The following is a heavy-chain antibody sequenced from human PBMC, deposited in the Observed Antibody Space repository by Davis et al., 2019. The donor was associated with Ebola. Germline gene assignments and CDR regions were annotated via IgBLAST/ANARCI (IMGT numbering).Heavy chain of an antibody. CDR1: GGSFSGYY. Sequence: MPSETLSLTCAVYGGSFSGYYWSWIRQPPGRGLEWIGYIYYSGSTNYNPSLKSRVTISVDTSKNQFSLKLSSVTAADTAVYYCARAPTAMVQGRWFDPWGQGTLVTVSS. V-gene: IGHV4-59*01. D-gene: IGHD5-18*01. J-gene: IGHJ5*02. CDR2: IYYSGST. CDR3: ARAPTAMVQGRWFDP.